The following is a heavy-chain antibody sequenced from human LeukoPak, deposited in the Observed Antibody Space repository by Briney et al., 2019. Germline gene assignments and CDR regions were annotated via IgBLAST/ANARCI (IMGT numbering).Heavy chain of an antibody. J-gene: IGHJ1*01. Sequence: PGGSLRLSCAASGFTFSSYWTSWVRQAPGKGLEWVANIKQDGSEKYYVDSVKGRFTISRDNSKNTQSLQMNSLRAEDTAVYYCAKDDDWGRYKHWGQGTLVTVSS. V-gene: IGHV3-7*03. CDR1: GFTFSSYW. CDR2: IKQDGSEK. CDR3: AKDDDWGRYKH. D-gene: IGHD3-16*01.